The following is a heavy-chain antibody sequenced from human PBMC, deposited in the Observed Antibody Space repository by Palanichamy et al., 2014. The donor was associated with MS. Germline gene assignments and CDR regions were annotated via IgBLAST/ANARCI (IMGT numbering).Heavy chain of an antibody. CDR3: VGEHYYAVDV. CDR1: GFTFSDSY. J-gene: IGHJ6*02. V-gene: IGHV3-11*06. CDR2: ISSSSTYI. Sequence: QVQLVESGGGLVKPGGSLRLSCAASGFTFSDSYMSWIRQAPGKGLEWVSLISSSSTYIKYAGSVKGRFTISRDNAKNSLYLQMNSLRAEDTAVYYCVGEHYYAVDVWGQGTTVTVSS.